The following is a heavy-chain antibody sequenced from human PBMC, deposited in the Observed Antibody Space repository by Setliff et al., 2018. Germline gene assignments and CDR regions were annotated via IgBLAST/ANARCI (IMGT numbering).Heavy chain of an antibody. CDR2: ISHSGST. D-gene: IGHD7-27*01. J-gene: IGHJ4*02. CDR1: GGSFIVYF. CDR3: AKFGPLDLTGDWAFDN. V-gene: IGHV4-34*01. Sequence: PSETLSLTCAVYGGSFIVYFWSWIRQPQGKGLEWIGEISHSGSTNYNPSLKSRVTMSVDKSKNQFSLKLRSVTAADTAVYYCAKFGPLDLTGDWAFDNWGQGTLVTVSS.